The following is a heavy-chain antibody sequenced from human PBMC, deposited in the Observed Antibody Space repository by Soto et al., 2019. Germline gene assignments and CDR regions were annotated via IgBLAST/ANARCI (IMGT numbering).Heavy chain of an antibody. D-gene: IGHD5-18*01. CDR1: GFTFTSSA. Sequence: SVKVSCKASGFTFTSSAVQWVRQARGQRLEWIGWIVVGSGNTNYAQKFQERVTITRDMSTSTAYMELSSLRSEDTAVYYCAADGNPGRSGYSYGYHYYYGMDVWGQ. V-gene: IGHV1-58*01. CDR2: IVVGSGNT. J-gene: IGHJ6*02. CDR3: AADGNPGRSGYSYGYHYYYGMDV.